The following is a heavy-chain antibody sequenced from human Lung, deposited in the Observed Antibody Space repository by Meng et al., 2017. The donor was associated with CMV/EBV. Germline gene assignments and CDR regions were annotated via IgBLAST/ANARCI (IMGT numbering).Heavy chain of an antibody. J-gene: IGHJ4*02. CDR1: RFTFSSYA. D-gene: IGHD3-22*01. CDR3: AKVYQWLLLGPFDY. V-gene: IGHV3-23*01. Sequence: GRSXRLSXAASRFTFSSYAMTWVRQAPGKGLEWVSVISGSGGKTHYADSVKGRFTISRDNSKNTLFLQMNSLRAEDTAVYYCAKVYQWLLLGPFDYWGQGXLVTVSS. CDR2: ISGSGGKT.